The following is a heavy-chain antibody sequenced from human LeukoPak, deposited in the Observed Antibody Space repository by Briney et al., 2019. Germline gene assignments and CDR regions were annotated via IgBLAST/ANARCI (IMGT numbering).Heavy chain of an antibody. J-gene: IGHJ4*02. CDR1: GYTFTSYG. CDR2: ISAYNGNT. Sequence: ASVKVSCKASGYTFTSYGISWVRQAPGQGLEWLGWISAYNGNTNYAQKLQGRVTMTTDTSTSTAYMELRSLRSDDTAVYYCARVGHWCSSTSCYWEYWGQGTLVTVSS. CDR3: ARVGHWCSSTSCYWEY. V-gene: IGHV1-18*01. D-gene: IGHD2-2*01.